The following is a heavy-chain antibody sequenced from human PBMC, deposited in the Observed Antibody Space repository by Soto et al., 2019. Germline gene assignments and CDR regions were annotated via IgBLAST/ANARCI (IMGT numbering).Heavy chain of an antibody. CDR2: ISGSGGST. Sequence: EVQLLESGGGLVQPGGSLRLSCAASGFTFSSYAMSWVRQAPGKGLEWVSTISGSGGSTYYADSVKGRFTISRDNAKNSLYLQMNSLRDEDTAVYYCARVIWSGHLTSDLWGQGTLVTVSS. J-gene: IGHJ5*02. CDR1: GFTFSSYA. V-gene: IGHV3-23*01. D-gene: IGHD3-3*01. CDR3: ARVIWSGHLTSDL.